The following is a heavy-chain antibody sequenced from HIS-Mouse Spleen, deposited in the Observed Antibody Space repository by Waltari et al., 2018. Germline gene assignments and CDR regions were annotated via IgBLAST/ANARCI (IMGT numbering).Heavy chain of an antibody. CDR3: AREIPYSSSWYDWYFDL. CDR1: GGSISSSSYY. V-gene: IGHV4-39*07. D-gene: IGHD6-13*01. J-gene: IGHJ2*01. CDR2: IYYSGGP. Sequence: QLQLQESGPGLVKPSETLSLTCTVSGGSISSSSYYWGWIRQPPGKGLEWIGSIYYSGGPYSTPSLKSRVTISVDTSKNQFSLKLSSVTAADTAVYYCAREIPYSSSWYDWYFDLWGRGTLVTVSS.